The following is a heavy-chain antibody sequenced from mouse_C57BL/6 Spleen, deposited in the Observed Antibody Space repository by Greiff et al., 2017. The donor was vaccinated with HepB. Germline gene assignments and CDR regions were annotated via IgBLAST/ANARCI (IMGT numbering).Heavy chain of an antibody. CDR2: ISSGGDYI. Sequence: EVNVVESGEGLVKPGGSLKLSCAASGFTFSSYAMSWVRQTPEKRLEWVAYISSGGDYIYYADTVKGRFTISRDNARNTLYLQMSSLKSEDTAMYYCTRERAYYSNLYYFDYWGQGTTLTVSS. V-gene: IGHV5-9-1*02. CDR1: GFTFSSYA. J-gene: IGHJ2*01. CDR3: TRERAYYSNLYYFDY. D-gene: IGHD2-5*01.